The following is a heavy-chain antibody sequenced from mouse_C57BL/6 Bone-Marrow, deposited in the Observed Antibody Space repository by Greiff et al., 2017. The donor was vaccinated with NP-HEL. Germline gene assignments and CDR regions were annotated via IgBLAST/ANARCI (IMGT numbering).Heavy chain of an antibody. CDR1: GFTFSSYA. CDR2: ISDGGSYT. CDR3: AREDSPAWFAY. D-gene: IGHD3-2*01. V-gene: IGHV5-4*01. J-gene: IGHJ3*01. Sequence: EVKLQESGGGLVKPGGSLKLSCAASGFTFSSYAMSWVRQTPEKRLEWVATISDGGSYTYYPDNVKGRFTISRDNAKNNLYLQMSHLKSEDTAMYYCAREDSPAWFAYWGQGTLVTVSA.